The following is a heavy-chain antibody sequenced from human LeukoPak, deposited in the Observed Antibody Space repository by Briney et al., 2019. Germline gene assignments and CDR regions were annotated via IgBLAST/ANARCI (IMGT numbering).Heavy chain of an antibody. Sequence: PSGTLSLTCGVSGYSISNGFYWGWIRQAPGKGLEWIGSIYYRRNTYFNPSLKSRVSISIDTSKNQFSLMLTSVTAADTAVYYCARAVVAGDYWGQGVLVTVSS. CDR1: GYSISNGFY. CDR3: ARAVVAGDY. D-gene: IGHD6-19*01. V-gene: IGHV4-38-2*01. J-gene: IGHJ4*02. CDR2: IYYRRNT.